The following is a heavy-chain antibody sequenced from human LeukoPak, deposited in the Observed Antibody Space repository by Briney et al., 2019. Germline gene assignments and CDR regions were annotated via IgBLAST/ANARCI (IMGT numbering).Heavy chain of an antibody. CDR1: GFPFSNAW. CDR2: TKSKRDGGTI. D-gene: IGHD2-21*01. CDR3: TSHSSFSILGN. Sequence: GGPLRPPRTPRGFPFSNAWMSGVGQAPGKGLEWVGRTKSKRDGGTIDYAAPVRGRFTISRDDSKNTLYLQMNSLKIEDTAVYYCTSHSSFSILGNWGQGTLVTVSS. J-gene: IGHJ4*02. V-gene: IGHV3-15*01.